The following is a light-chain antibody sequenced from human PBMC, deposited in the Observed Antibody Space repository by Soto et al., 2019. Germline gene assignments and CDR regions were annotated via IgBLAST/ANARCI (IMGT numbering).Light chain of an antibody. CDR2: VEGSGNY. Sequence: QAVVTQSSSASASLVSSVKLTCTLSSGHSSYIIAWHQQQTGKAPRFLMTVEGSGNYNKGSGVPDRVSGSSAGADRYLTISSLQSEDEATYYCDTWDTNTQVFGGGTKLTVL. J-gene: IGLJ2*01. CDR3: DTWDTNTQV. V-gene: IGLV4-60*03. CDR1: SGHSSYI.